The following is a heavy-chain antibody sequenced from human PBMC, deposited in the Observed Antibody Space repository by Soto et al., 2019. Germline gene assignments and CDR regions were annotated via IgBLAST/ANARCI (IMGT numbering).Heavy chain of an antibody. Sequence: QVTLKESGPVLVKPTETLTLTCTVSGFSLSNARMGVSWIHQPPGKALEWLAQIFSNDEKSYSTSLKSRLTISEDTSNSQVVLTTTNMDPVDTATYDCARTRFLWFGEILDYCGQGTLVTVSS. CDR2: IFSNDEK. D-gene: IGHD3-10*01. V-gene: IGHV2-26*01. CDR1: GFSLSNARMG. CDR3: ARTRFLWFGEILDY. J-gene: IGHJ4*02.